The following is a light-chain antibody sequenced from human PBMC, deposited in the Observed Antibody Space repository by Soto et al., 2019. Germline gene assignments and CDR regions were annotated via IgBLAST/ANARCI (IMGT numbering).Light chain of an antibody. CDR2: EVD. J-gene: IGLJ2*01. V-gene: IGLV2-23*02. CDR1: SSDVGTYNL. Sequence: QSALTQPASVSGSPGQSITISCTGTSSDVGTYNLFSWYQHFPGKAPKLIIFEVDMRPSGVSNRFSGSKSGNTASLTISGIQAEDEADYYCCSHSGSDTHVVFGGGTKLTVL. CDR3: CSHSGSDTHVV.